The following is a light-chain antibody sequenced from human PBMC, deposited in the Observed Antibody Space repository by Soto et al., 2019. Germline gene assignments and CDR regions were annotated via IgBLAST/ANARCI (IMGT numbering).Light chain of an antibody. CDR3: AAWDDSLNGV. V-gene: IGLV2-14*01. CDR2: EVS. CDR1: SSDVGGYKY. Sequence: QSVLTQPASVSGSPGQSITISCTGTSSDVGGYKYVSWYQQNPGKAPKLVIYEVSNRPSGVPDRFSGSKSGTSASLAISGLQSEDEADYYCAAWDDSLNGVFGGGTKLTVL. J-gene: IGLJ3*02.